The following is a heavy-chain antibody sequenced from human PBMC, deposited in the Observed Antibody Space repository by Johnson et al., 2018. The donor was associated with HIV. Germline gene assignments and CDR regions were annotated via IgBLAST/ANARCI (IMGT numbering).Heavy chain of an antibody. Sequence: QVTLVESGGGVVQPGRSLRLSCAASGFSFSPYALHWVRQTPGKGLEWVAFISYDGSDKDNADSVKGRFTISRDNSKNTLYLQMNSLRAEDTAVYYCAVNWAHDAFDFWGQGTAVTV. CDR1: GFSFSPYA. V-gene: IGHV3-30*04. CDR2: ISYDGSDK. J-gene: IGHJ3*01. D-gene: IGHD7-27*01. CDR3: AVNWAHDAFDF.